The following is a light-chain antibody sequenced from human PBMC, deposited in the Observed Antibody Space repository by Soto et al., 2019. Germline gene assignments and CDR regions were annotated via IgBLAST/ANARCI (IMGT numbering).Light chain of an antibody. CDR2: DAS. Sequence: DIQMTQSPSSLSASVGDRVTITCQASQDISNYLNWYQQKPRKAPKLLIYDASNLETGVPSRFSGSGSGTDFTFTISSLQPEDIATYYCQQYDNLPPHFTFGGGTKVEIK. CDR3: QQYDNLPPHFT. J-gene: IGKJ4*01. V-gene: IGKV1-33*01. CDR1: QDISNY.